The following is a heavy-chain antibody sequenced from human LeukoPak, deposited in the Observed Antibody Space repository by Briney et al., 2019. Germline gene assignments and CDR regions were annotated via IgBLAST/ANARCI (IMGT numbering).Heavy chain of an antibody. V-gene: IGHV3-7*01. Sequence: GGSQRLPCTASGFTFSSYWMSWVRQAPGKGLEWVANIRQDGGLKHYVDSVKGRFTISRDNAENSLYLQMNSLRAEDTAVYYCAREIVGAIKSYFDYWGQGTLVTASS. CDR1: GFTFSSYW. D-gene: IGHD1-26*01. CDR3: AREIVGAIKSYFDY. J-gene: IGHJ4*02. CDR2: IRQDGGLK.